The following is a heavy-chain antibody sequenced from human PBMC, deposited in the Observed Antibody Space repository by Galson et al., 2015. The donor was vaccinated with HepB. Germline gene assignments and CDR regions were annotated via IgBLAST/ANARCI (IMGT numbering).Heavy chain of an antibody. CDR2: IKQDGSEK. CDR3: ARDRGDYSNLYYYYGMDV. J-gene: IGHJ6*02. D-gene: IGHD4-11*01. V-gene: IGHV3-7*03. CDR1: GFTFSSYG. Sequence: SLRLSCAASGFTFSSYGMHWVRQAPGKGLEWVANIKQDGSEKYYVDSVKGRFTISRDNAKNSLYLQMNSLRAEDTAVYYCARDRGDYSNLYYYYGMDVWGQGTTVTVSS.